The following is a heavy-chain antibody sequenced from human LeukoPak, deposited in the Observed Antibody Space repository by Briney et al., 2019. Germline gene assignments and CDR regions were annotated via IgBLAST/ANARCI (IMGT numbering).Heavy chain of an antibody. CDR2: IYYSGST. CDR1: GGSISSRTYY. D-gene: IGHD6-13*01. CDR3: ARVAQDGSSWYFTAPDLQYFDY. Sequence: PSETLSLTCIVSGGSISSRTYYWGWIRQPPGKGLEWIGSIYYSGSTYYNPSLKSRVTISVDTSKNQFSLELNSVTAADTAVYYCARVAQDGSSWYFTAPDLQYFDYWGQGTLVTVSS. V-gene: IGHV4-39*02. J-gene: IGHJ4*02.